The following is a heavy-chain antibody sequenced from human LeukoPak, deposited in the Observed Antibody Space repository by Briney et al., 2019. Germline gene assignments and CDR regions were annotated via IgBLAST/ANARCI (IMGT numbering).Heavy chain of an antibody. CDR1: GGSFSGYY. CDR3: ARAVDFWSGYSIDY. Sequence: SETLSLTCAVYGGSFSGYYWSWIRQPPGEGLEWIGEINHSGSTNYNPSLKSRVTISVDTSKNQFSLKLSSVTAADTAVYYCARAVDFWSGYSIDYWGQGTLVTVSS. D-gene: IGHD3-3*01. V-gene: IGHV4-34*01. J-gene: IGHJ4*02. CDR2: INHSGST.